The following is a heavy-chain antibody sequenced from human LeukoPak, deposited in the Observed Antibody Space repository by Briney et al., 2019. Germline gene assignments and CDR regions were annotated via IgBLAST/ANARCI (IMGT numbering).Heavy chain of an antibody. CDR1: GGSISSYY. D-gene: IGHD2-15*01. J-gene: IGHJ4*02. V-gene: IGHV4-59*08. CDR3: ARLWSPMVEIDY. CDR2: ISYSGST. Sequence: SETLSLTCSVSGGSISSYYWSWVRQPPGKGLEWIGYISYSGSTKYNPSLKSRATISVDTSKNQFSLKVSSVTAADTAVYYCARLWSPMVEIDYWGQGTLVTVSS.